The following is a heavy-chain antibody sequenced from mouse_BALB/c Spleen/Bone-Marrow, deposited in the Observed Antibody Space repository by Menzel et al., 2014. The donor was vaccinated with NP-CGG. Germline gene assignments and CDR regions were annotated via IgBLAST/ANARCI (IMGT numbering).Heavy chain of an antibody. CDR1: GFTFTDYY. CDR2: IRNKANGYTT. Sequence: EVMLVESGGGLVQPGGSLRLSCATSGFTFTDYYMSWVRQPPGKALEWLGFIRNKANGYTTEYSASVKGRFTISRGNSQSILYLQMNTLRAEDSATYYCARDRRYDLAWFAYWGQGTLVTVSA. V-gene: IGHV7-3*02. CDR3: ARDRRYDLAWFAY. J-gene: IGHJ3*01. D-gene: IGHD2-14*01.